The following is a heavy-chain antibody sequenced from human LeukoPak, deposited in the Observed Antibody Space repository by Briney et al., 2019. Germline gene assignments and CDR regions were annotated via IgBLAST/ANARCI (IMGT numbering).Heavy chain of an antibody. CDR3: TTDWSYDSTGRDYFDY. Sequence: GGSLRLSCAASGFTFSNAWMSWVRQAPGKGLEWVGRIKSKTDGGTTDYAAPVKGRFTISRDDSKNTLYLQMNSLKTEDTAVYCCTTDWSYDSTGRDYFDYWGQGTLVTVSS. J-gene: IGHJ4*02. D-gene: IGHD3-22*01. V-gene: IGHV3-15*01. CDR2: IKSKTDGGTT. CDR1: GFTFSNAW.